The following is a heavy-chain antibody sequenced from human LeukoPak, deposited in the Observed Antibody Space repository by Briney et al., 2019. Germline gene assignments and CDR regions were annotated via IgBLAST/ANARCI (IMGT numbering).Heavy chain of an antibody. CDR2: LTGSGGST. Sequence: GGSLRLSCAASGFTFSAYSMSWVRQAPGKGLEWVSLLTGSGGSTFYADSVKGRFTISRDNSKNTLYLQMNSLRAEDTAVYYCAKSPAYYYGSGSYYDYWGQGTLVTVSS. V-gene: IGHV3-23*01. CDR1: GFTFSAYS. J-gene: IGHJ4*02. CDR3: AKSPAYYYGSGSYYDY. D-gene: IGHD3-10*01.